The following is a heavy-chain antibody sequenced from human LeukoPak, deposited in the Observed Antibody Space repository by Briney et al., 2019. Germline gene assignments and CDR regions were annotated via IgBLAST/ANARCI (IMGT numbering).Heavy chain of an antibody. V-gene: IGHV1-2*02. Sequence: GASVKVSCKASGYTFTGYYMHWVRQAPGQGLEWMGWINPNSGGTNYAQKFQGRVTMTRDTSISTAYMGLSRLRSDDTAVYYCARDRRDYYYGMDVWGQGTTVTVSS. CDR1: GYTFTGYY. J-gene: IGHJ6*02. CDR3: ARDRRDYYYGMDV. CDR2: INPNSGGT.